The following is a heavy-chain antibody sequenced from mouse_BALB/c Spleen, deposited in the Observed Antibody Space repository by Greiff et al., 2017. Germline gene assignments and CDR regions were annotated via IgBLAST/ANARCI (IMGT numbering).Heavy chain of an antibody. J-gene: IGHJ1*01. D-gene: IGHD1-1*01. CDR3: ARGPDYYGSSYKWYFDV. CDR2: ISSGGST. CDR1: GFTFSSYA. Sequence: EVMLVESGGGLVKPGGSLKLSCAASGFTFSSYAMSWVRQTPEKRLEWVASISSGGSTYYPDSVKGRFTISRDNARNIMYLQMSSLRSEDTAMYYCARGPDYYGSSYKWYFDVWGAGTTVTVSA. V-gene: IGHV5-6-5*01.